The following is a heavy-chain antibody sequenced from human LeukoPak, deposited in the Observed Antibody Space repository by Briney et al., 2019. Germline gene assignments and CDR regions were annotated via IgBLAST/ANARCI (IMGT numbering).Heavy chain of an antibody. D-gene: IGHD2-2*01. V-gene: IGHV3-23*01. CDR3: AKDAVTVLAGYYYYMDV. Sequence: GGSLRLSCAASGFTFSSYGMSWVRQAPGKGLEWVSAISGSGGSTYYADSVKGRFTISRDNSKNTLYLQMNGLRAEDTAVYYCAKDAVTVLAGYYYYMDVWGKGTMVTVSS. J-gene: IGHJ6*03. CDR1: GFTFSSYG. CDR2: ISGSGGST.